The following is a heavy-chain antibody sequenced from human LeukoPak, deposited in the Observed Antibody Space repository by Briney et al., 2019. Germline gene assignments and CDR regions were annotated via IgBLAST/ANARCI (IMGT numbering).Heavy chain of an antibody. J-gene: IGHJ4*02. Sequence: GGSLRLSCAASGFMIDDYGMSWGRQAPGKGLEWVSGINWNGGRTGYADSVKGRFTISRDNAKNSLYLQMNSLRAEDTALYYCARDYDYGDYPGYWGQGTLVTVSS. V-gene: IGHV3-20*04. D-gene: IGHD4-17*01. CDR2: INWNGGRT. CDR1: GFMIDDYG. CDR3: ARDYDYGDYPGY.